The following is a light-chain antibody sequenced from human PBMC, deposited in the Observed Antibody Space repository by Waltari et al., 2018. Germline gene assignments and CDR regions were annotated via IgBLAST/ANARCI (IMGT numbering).Light chain of an antibody. Sequence: DIQMTQSPSTLSASVGDRVTITCRASQGVGRWLAWYQQKAGKAPRCLISKASNLESGVPARFSGSGSGTEFTPTISSLQPDDFATYYCQHYNSYSSWTFGQGTKVEIK. CDR2: KAS. V-gene: IGKV1-5*03. CDR3: QHYNSYSSWT. J-gene: IGKJ1*01. CDR1: QGVGRW.